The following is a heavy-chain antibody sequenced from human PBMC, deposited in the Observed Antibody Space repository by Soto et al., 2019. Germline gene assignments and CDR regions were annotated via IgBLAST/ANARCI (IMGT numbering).Heavy chain of an antibody. CDR1: GGSISSSGYY. J-gene: IGHJ4*02. V-gene: IGHV4-30-4*01. Sequence: TSETLCLPCTVSGGSISSSGYYWSLIRQPPEKGLEWIGYIYYSGSTYYNPSLKSRVTISVDTSKNQFSLKLSSVTAADTAVYYCARLTPGYSSGWFIDYWGQGTLVTVSS. CDR2: IYYSGST. D-gene: IGHD6-19*01. CDR3: ARLTPGYSSGWFIDY.